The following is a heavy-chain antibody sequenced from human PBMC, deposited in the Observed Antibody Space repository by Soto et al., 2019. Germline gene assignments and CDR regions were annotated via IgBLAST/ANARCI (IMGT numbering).Heavy chain of an antibody. Sequence: PVGSLRLSCAASGFTFSSYWMHWVRQAPGKGLVWVSRINSDGSSTSFADSVKGRFTISRDNAKNTLYLQMNSLRAEDTAVYYCARDTAMGGAYYYYGMDVWGQGTTVTVSS. CDR3: ARDTAMGGAYYYYGMDV. CDR1: GFTFSSYW. D-gene: IGHD5-18*01. V-gene: IGHV3-74*01. CDR2: INSDGSST. J-gene: IGHJ6*02.